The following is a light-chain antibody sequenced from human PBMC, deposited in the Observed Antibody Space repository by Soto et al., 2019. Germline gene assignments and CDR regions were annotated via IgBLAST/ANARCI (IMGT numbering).Light chain of an antibody. CDR3: QQFNSLIT. V-gene: IGKV1-13*02. Sequence: AIQLTQSPSSLSASVGDRVTITCRASQGISSALAWYQQKPGKAPKLLIYDASSLESGVPSRFSGSGSGTDFTLTISSLQPEDFAPYYCQQFNSLITFGQGTRLEIK. CDR2: DAS. J-gene: IGKJ5*01. CDR1: QGISSA.